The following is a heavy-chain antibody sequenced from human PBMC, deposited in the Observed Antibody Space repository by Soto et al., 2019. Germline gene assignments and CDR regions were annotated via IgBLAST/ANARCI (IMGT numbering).Heavy chain of an antibody. Sequence: ASVKVSCKASGYTFTSYDINWVRQATGQGLEWMGWMNPNSGNTGYAQKFQGRVTITRDTSTSTAYMELSSLRSEDTAVYYCGREIVWELLDPYYYGMDVWGQGTTVTVSS. CDR2: MNPNSGNT. J-gene: IGHJ6*02. D-gene: IGHD1-26*01. CDR1: GYTFTSYD. CDR3: GREIVWELLDPYYYGMDV. V-gene: IGHV1-8*01.